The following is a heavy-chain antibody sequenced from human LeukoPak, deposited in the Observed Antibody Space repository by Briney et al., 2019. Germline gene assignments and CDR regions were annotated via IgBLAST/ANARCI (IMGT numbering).Heavy chain of an antibody. D-gene: IGHD3-10*01. CDR3: AREEWFGDQGYFDY. J-gene: IGHJ4*02. CDR2: ISSSSSTI. Sequence: GGSLRLSCAASGFTFSSYEMNWVRQAPGKGLEWVSYISSSSSTIYYADSVKGRFTISRDNAKNSLYLQMNSLRAEDTAVYYCAREEWFGDQGYFDYWGQGTLVTVSS. CDR1: GFTFSSYE. V-gene: IGHV3-48*03.